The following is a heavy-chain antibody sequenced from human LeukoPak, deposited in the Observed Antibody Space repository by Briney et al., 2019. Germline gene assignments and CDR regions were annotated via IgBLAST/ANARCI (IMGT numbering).Heavy chain of an antibody. Sequence: GGSLRLSCVASGFTITSCNMNWVRQAPGKGLEWVAFIRFDGSNKFYADSVKGRFTISRDNSKNTLYLQMSSLRPDDTAVYYCAKIPSAVPGRGFDYWGQGTLVIVSS. CDR1: GFTITSCN. CDR3: AKIPSAVPGRGFDY. V-gene: IGHV3-30*02. CDR2: IRFDGSNK. J-gene: IGHJ4*02. D-gene: IGHD6-19*01.